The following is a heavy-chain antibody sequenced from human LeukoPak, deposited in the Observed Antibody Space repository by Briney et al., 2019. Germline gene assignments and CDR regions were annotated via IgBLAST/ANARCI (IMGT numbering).Heavy chain of an antibody. CDR2: TRNKANSFTT. J-gene: IGHJ4*02. Sequence: GGSLRLSCAASGFTFNDHYMDWVRQAPGKGLEWVGRTRNKANSFTTEYAASVRGRFTISRDDSKNSLYRQMTSLKTEDTAVYYCARGDDYNRRSFDYWGQGTLVTVSS. D-gene: IGHD5-24*01. V-gene: IGHV3-72*01. CDR1: GFTFNDHY. CDR3: ARGDDYNRRSFDY.